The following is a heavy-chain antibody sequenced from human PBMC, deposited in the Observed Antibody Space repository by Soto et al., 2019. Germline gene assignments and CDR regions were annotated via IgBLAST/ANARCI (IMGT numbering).Heavy chain of an antibody. Sequence: SETLSLTFTVCGGSISSSNYYWGWVRQTPGKGLEWIANIYYTGSTYYNPSLKSRVTISVDTSTNQFSLDLSSVTAADTAVYYCARRYCSSTSCYTFDYWGQGTLVTVSS. CDR3: ARRYCSSTSCYTFDY. J-gene: IGHJ4*02. CDR2: IYYTGST. D-gene: IGHD2-2*02. V-gene: IGHV4-39*01. CDR1: GGSISSSNYY.